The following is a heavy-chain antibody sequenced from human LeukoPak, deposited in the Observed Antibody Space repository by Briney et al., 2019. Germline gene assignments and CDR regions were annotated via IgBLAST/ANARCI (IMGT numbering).Heavy chain of an antibody. V-gene: IGHV1-2*04. D-gene: IGHD6-13*01. CDR3: ARGHSSSWYKPLAGAVDY. CDR1: GYTFTGYY. J-gene: IGHJ4*02. Sequence: ASVKVSCKASGYTFTGYYMHWVRQAPGQGLEWMGWINPNSGGTNYAQKFQGWVTMTRDTSISTAYMELSRLRSDDTAVYYCARGHSSSWYKPLAGAVDYWGQGTLVTVSS. CDR2: INPNSGGT.